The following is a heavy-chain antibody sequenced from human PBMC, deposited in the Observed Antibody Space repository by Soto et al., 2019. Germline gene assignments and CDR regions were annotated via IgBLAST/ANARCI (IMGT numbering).Heavy chain of an antibody. CDR3: ARTTSGGSLKGYMDV. CDR2: IWYDGSNK. Sequence: GGSLRLSCAASGFTFSSYGMHWVRQAPGKGLEWVAVIWYDGSNKYYADSVKGRFTISRDNSKNTLYLQMNSLRAEDTAVYYCARTTSGGSLKGYMDVWGKGTTVTVSS. V-gene: IGHV3-33*01. J-gene: IGHJ6*03. CDR1: GFTFSSYG. D-gene: IGHD2-15*01.